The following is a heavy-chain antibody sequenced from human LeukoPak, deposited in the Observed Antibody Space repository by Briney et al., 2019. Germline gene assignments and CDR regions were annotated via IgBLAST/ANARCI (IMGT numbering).Heavy chain of an antibody. D-gene: IGHD6-6*01. CDR1: GFTFSSYG. CDR3: AKLLGIAARRPDAFDI. V-gene: IGHV3-30*18. CDR2: ISYDGSNK. Sequence: GSLRLSCAASGFTFSSYGMHWVRQAPGKGLEWVAVISYDGSNKYYADSVKGRFTISRDNSKNTLYLQMNSLRAEDTAVYYCAKLLGIAARRPDAFDIWGQGTMVTVSS. J-gene: IGHJ3*02.